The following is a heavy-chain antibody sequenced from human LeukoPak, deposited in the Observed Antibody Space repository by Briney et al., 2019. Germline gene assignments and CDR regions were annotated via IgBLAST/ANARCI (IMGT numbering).Heavy chain of an antibody. D-gene: IGHD5-18*01. CDR3: AKDQGGYGPDY. Sequence: GGSLRLSCAASGFTFSSYGMHWVRQAPGKGLEWVAVISYDGSNKYYADSVKGRFTISRDNSKNTLYLQMNSLRAEDTAVYYCAKDQGGYGPDYWGQGTLVTVSS. V-gene: IGHV3-30*18. CDR2: ISYDGSNK. J-gene: IGHJ4*02. CDR1: GFTFSSYG.